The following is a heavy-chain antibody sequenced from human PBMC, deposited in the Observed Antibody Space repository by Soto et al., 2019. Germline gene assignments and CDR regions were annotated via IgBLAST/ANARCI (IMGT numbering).Heavy chain of an antibody. V-gene: IGHV4-39*07. CDR2: IYNSGSP. Sequence: SETLSLTCTVSGDSISSDNYYCGWIRQPPGKRLEWIGIIYNSGSPNSNPSLESRLTISPDTSQNQFSLKLKSVTAADTAVYYCARGEWFVRGYGMDVWGRGTTVTVSS. CDR1: GDSISSDNYY. D-gene: IGHD3-3*01. CDR3: ARGEWFVRGYGMDV. J-gene: IGHJ6*02.